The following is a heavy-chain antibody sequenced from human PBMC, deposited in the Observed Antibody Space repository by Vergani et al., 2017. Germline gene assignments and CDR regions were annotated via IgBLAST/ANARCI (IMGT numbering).Heavy chain of an antibody. CDR3: ARGGTGYYYYMDV. J-gene: IGHJ6*03. CDR2: ISSSGSTI. D-gene: IGHD6-25*01. CDR1: GGSFSGYY. V-gene: IGHV3-11*01. Sequence: QVQLQQWGAGLLKPSETLSLTCAVYGGSFSGYYWSWIRQPPGKGLEWVSYISSSGSTIYYADSVKGRFTISRDNAKNSLYLQMNSLRAEDTAVYYCARGGTGYYYYMDVWGKGTTVTVSS.